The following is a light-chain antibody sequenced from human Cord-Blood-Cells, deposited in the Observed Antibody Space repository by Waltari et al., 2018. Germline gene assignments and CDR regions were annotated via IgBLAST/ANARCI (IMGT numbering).Light chain of an antibody. V-gene: IGLV2-23*02. CDR2: EVS. CDR3: CSYAGSSTFVV. CDR1: SSDVGSYNL. Sequence: PGQTLTISCTGTSSDVGSYNLVSWYQQHPGKAPKLMIYEVSKRPSGVSNRFSGSKSGNTASLTISGLQAEDEADYYCCSYAGSSTFVVFGGGTKLTVL. J-gene: IGLJ2*01.